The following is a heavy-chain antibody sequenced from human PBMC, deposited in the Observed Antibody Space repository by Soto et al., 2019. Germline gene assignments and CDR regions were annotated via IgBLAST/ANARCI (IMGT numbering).Heavy chain of an antibody. CDR2: MYYSGST. CDR3: ARAGYSSSLTPFWYYYGMDV. Sequence: SETLSLTCTVSGGSIRSGDNYWSWIRQPPGKGLEWIGYMYYSGSTNYNPSLKSRVTISVDTSKNQFSLKLSSVTAADTAVYYCARAGYSSSLTPFWYYYGMDVWGQGTTVTVSS. D-gene: IGHD6-6*01. CDR1: GGSIRSGDNY. V-gene: IGHV4-61*08. J-gene: IGHJ6*02.